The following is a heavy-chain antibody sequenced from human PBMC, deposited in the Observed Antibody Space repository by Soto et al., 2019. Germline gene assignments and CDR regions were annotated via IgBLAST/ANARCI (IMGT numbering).Heavy chain of an antibody. J-gene: IGHJ6*02. CDR3: ARAPLYGSGSQHQYYYGMDV. D-gene: IGHD3-10*01. Sequence: TSETLSLTCAVSGASISSGNWWSWVRQPPGKGLEWIGGIYHSGRTNYNPTLKSRVTISVDKSKNQFSLKLSSVTAADTAVYYCARAPLYGSGSQHQYYYGMDVWGQGTTVTVSS. CDR2: IYHSGRT. CDR1: GASISSGNW. V-gene: IGHV4-4*02.